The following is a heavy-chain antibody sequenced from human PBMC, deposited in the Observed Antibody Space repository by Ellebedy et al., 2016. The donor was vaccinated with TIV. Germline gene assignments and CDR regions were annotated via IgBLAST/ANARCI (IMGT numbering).Heavy chain of an antibody. Sequence: PGGSLRLSCEVSGFTFSDFSMNWVRQAPGKGLEWVSSISSSSNYIEYADSVKCRFTISRDNAKNSFYLQMNSLRAEDTAVYYCARGGSVSALYNWFDPWGRGTLVTVSS. V-gene: IGHV3-21*01. CDR2: ISSSSNYI. CDR3: ARGGSVSALYNWFDP. CDR1: GFTFSDFS. D-gene: IGHD6-19*01. J-gene: IGHJ5*02.